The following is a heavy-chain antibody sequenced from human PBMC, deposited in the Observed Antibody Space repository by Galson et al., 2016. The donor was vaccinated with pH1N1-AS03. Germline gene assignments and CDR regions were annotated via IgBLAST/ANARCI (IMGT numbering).Heavy chain of an antibody. CDR2: ISRSSLYI. V-gene: IGHV3-21*04. D-gene: IGHD2-2*01. Sequence: SLRLSCAASGFNFTTYGMNMNWVRQAPGKGLEWISFISRSSLYISYADSVKGRFTISRDNAKNSLYLHMNSLRAEDTAVYYCAKGGYCSSLSCRSPSGLMDVWGKGTTVTVSA. CDR3: AKGGYCSSLSCRSPSGLMDV. CDR1: GFNFTTYG. J-gene: IGHJ6*04.